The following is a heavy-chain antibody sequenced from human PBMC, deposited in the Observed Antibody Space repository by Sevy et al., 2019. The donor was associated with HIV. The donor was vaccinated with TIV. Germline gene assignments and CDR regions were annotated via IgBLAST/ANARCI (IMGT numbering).Heavy chain of an antibody. CDR2: IKRDGSEK. CDR1: GFTFSSYW. V-gene: IGHV3-7*03. Sequence: GGSLRLSCAASGFTFSSYWMSWVRQAPGKGLEWAANIKRDGSEKYCVDSVKGRFTISRDNAKNSLYLQMNSLRAEDTAVYYCARDCSSASCLWGMDVWGQGTTVTVSS. CDR3: ARDCSSASCLWGMDV. D-gene: IGHD2-2*01. J-gene: IGHJ6*02.